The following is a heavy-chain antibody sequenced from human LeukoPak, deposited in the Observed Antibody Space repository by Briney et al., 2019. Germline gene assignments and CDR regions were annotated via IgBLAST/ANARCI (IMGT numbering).Heavy chain of an antibody. Sequence: SQTLSLTCAISGDSVSSNSAAWNWIRQSPSRGLEWLGRTYCRSKWYNDDAVSGESRISITPYTSKTQFSLQLNSVTPEATAVYYCARAPSDFGPFDYWGQGTLVTVSS. CDR1: GDSVSSNSAA. J-gene: IGHJ4*02. V-gene: IGHV6-1*01. CDR2: TYCRSKWYN. D-gene: IGHD3-10*01. CDR3: ARAPSDFGPFDY.